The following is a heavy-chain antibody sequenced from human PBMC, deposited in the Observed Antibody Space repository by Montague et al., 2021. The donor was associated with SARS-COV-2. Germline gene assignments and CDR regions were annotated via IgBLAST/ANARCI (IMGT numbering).Heavy chain of an antibody. CDR1: GGSISSSSYY. J-gene: IGHJ3*02. V-gene: IGHV4-39*01. D-gene: IGHD3-22*01. CDR2: IYYSGST. CDR3: ASPTYYYDSSGSDAFDI. Sequence: SETLSLTCTVSGGSISSSSYYWGWIRQPPGKGLEWIGSIYYSGSTYYSPSLKSRVTISVDTSKNQFSLKLSSVTAADTAAYYCASPTYYYDSSGSDAFDIWGQGTMVTVSS.